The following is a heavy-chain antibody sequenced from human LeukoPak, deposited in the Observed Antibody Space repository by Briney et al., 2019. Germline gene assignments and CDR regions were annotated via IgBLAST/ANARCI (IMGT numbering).Heavy chain of an antibody. Sequence: SGYRFSTXWXXWVRLXPGKGXXYMGMTDPGDSDTRYSPPFQGQVTISSDKSVNTAYLQWNSVKASDTAIYFCARHTSDLDAFDAWGQGTVVTVSS. D-gene: IGHD3-16*01. CDR2: TDPGDSDT. CDR3: ARHTSDLDAFDA. J-gene: IGHJ3*01. V-gene: IGHV5-51*01. CDR1: GYRFSTXW.